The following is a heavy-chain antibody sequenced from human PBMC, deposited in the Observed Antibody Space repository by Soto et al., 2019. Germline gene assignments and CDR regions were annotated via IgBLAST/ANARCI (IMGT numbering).Heavy chain of an antibody. Sequence: PSDTLSLTFIVSGGSISSTSYYWGWIRQPPGKGLELIGSIYYSGSTYYNPSLKSRVTLSVDTSKNQFSLKLTSVTAADTAVYHCARHLEDFSLATIMGWFYXWGQGTLVTVSX. D-gene: IGHD3-9*01. V-gene: IGHV4-39*01. CDR2: IYYSGST. CDR3: ARHLEDFSLATIMGWFYX. J-gene: IGHJ5*02. CDR1: GGSISSTSYY.